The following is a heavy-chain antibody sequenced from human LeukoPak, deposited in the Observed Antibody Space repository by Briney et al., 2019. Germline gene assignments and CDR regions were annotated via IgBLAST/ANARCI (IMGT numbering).Heavy chain of an antibody. CDR3: ARGGYYDILTGYYPYNWFDP. D-gene: IGHD3-9*01. CDR1: GGSFSSYY. J-gene: IGHJ5*02. V-gene: IGHV4-34*01. Sequence: PSETLSLTCAAYGGSFSSYYWSWIRQPPGKGLEWIGEINHSGSTNYNPSLRSRVTISVDTSKNQFSLKLSSVTAADTAVYYCARGGYYDILTGYYPYNWFDPWGQGTLVTVSS. CDR2: INHSGST.